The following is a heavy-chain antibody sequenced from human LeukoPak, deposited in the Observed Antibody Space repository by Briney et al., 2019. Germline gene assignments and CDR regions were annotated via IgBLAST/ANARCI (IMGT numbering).Heavy chain of an antibody. V-gene: IGHV4-61*02. D-gene: IGHD6-13*01. CDR2: IYTSGSA. Sequence: SETLSLTCTVSGGSISSGSYYWGWIRQPAGKGLEWIGRIYTSGSANYNPSLKSRVTISIDTSKTQFSLKLSSVTAADTAVYYCARVIAAAGMNCFDPWGQGTLVTVSS. J-gene: IGHJ5*02. CDR3: ARVIAAAGMNCFDP. CDR1: GGSISSGSYY.